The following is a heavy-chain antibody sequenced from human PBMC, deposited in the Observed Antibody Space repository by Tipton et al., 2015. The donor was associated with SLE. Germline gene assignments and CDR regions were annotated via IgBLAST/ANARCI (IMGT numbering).Heavy chain of an antibody. CDR3: AREREGTGGFCSRGPCHFYYGMDV. CDR2: IYTSGST. Sequence: TLSLTCTVSGASITSNSYSWNWIRQPAGKGLEWIGHIYTSGSTNYSPSLNSRVTISLDTSKNQFSLELNSVTAADTALYYCAREREGTGGFCSRGPCHFYYGMDVWGQGTTVTVSS. D-gene: IGHD3-3*01. CDR1: GASITSNSYS. V-gene: IGHV4-61*09. J-gene: IGHJ6*02.